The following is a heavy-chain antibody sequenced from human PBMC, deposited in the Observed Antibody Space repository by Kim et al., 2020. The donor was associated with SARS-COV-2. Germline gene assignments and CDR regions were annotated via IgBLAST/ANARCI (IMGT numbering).Heavy chain of an antibody. Sequence: GGSLRLSCAASGFTFSSYGMHWVRQAPGKGLEWVAVIWFDGSNKFYADSVKGRLTISRDNSKNTLYLQMNSLRAEDTAMYYCAKTYDSSGFPLPTSNWGQGTLVTVSS. D-gene: IGHD3-22*01. V-gene: IGHV3-33*06. CDR1: GFTFSSYG. J-gene: IGHJ1*01. CDR2: IWFDGSNK. CDR3: AKTYDSSGFPLPTSN.